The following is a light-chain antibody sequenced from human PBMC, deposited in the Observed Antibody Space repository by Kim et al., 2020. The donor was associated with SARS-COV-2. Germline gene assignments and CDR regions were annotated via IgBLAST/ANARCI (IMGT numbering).Light chain of an antibody. CDR3: QQYHMAPRT. CDR1: QTVVSSC. V-gene: IGKV3-20*01. Sequence: SPGATATLSCSASQTVVSSCLAWYQQKPGQAPGILIYSASSRATGIPVKVSGSGTGTDFTLTMTRLEPEDAAVYYCQQYHMAPRTFGQGTKVDIK. J-gene: IGKJ1*01. CDR2: SAS.